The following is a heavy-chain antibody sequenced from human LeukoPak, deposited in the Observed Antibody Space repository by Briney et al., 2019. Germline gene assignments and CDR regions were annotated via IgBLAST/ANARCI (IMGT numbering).Heavy chain of an antibody. CDR2: IYYSGST. D-gene: IGHD6-19*01. CDR1: GGSISSYY. CDR3: AREAGVHYYYGMDA. J-gene: IGHJ6*02. V-gene: IGHV4-59*01. Sequence: SETLSLTCTVSGGSISSYYWSWIRQPPGKGLEWIGYIYYSGSTNYNPSLKSRVTISVDTSKNQFSLKLSSVTAADTAVYYCAREAGVHYYYGMDAWGQGTTVTVSS.